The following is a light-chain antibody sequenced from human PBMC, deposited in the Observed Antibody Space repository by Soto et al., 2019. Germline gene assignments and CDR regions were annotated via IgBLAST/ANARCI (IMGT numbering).Light chain of an antibody. CDR2: DSD. CDR1: SANIGSNY. Sequence: QSMLTQPPSVSATPGQKVTISCSGSSANIGSNYVSWYQHLPGTAPKLVIYDSDKRPSEIPDRFSGSKSGTSATLDITGLRTGDEADYYCGAWDGSLSVVLFGGGTKLTVL. V-gene: IGLV1-51*01. CDR3: GAWDGSLSVVL. J-gene: IGLJ2*01.